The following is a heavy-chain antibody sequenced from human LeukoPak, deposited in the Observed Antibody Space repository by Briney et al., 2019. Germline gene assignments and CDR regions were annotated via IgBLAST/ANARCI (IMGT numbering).Heavy chain of an antibody. CDR3: TRARRYFDWLLYHFDY. Sequence: PGRSLRLSCTASGFTFGDYAMSWVRQAPGKGLEWVGFIRSKAYGGTTEYAASVKGRFTISRDDSKSIAYLQMNSLKTEDTAVYYCTRARRYFDWLLYHFDYWGQGTLVTVSS. CDR2: IRSKAYGGTT. V-gene: IGHV3-49*04. CDR1: GFTFGDYA. J-gene: IGHJ4*02. D-gene: IGHD3-9*01.